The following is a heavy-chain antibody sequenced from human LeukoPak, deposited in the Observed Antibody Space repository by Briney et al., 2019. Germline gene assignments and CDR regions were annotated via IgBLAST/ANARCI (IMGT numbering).Heavy chain of an antibody. D-gene: IGHD4-17*01. J-gene: IGHJ4*02. CDR2: INHSGST. V-gene: IGHV4-34*01. Sequence: TSETLSLTCAVYGGSFSGYYWSWIRQPPGKGLEWIGEINHSGSTNYNPSLKSRVTISVDTSKNQFSLKLSSVTAADTAVYYCARVMTTVTTCDYWGQGTLVTVSS. CDR1: GGSFSGYY. CDR3: ARVMTTVTTCDY.